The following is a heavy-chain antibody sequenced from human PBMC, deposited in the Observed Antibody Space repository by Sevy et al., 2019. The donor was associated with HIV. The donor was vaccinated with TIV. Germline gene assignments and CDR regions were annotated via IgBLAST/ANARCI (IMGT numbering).Heavy chain of an antibody. D-gene: IGHD1-26*01. CDR1: GGSITSLY. CDR3: AGENAWGRGYS. Sequence: LSLTCTVSGGSITSLYWNWIRQPPGKGLEWIANIYYNGHINYNPSLKSRVTLSLDTSRNQFSLRLSSVTAADTAMYYCAGENAWGRGYSWGQGTLVTVSS. V-gene: IGHV4-59*08. CDR2: IYYNGHI. J-gene: IGHJ4*02.